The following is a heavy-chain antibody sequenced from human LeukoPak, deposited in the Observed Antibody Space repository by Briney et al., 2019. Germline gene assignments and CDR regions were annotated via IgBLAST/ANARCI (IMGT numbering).Heavy chain of an antibody. CDR2: IGGSDGRT. Sequence: GGSLRLSCAASGFTFSNYAMSWVRQAPGKGLEWVSSIGGSDGRTYYAESVQGRFTISRDNSKKMLYLQMNSLRVEDTAVYFCADPPNAVYWGQGTLVTVSS. CDR1: GFTFSNYA. V-gene: IGHV3-23*01. D-gene: IGHD4/OR15-4a*01. J-gene: IGHJ4*02. CDR3: ADPPNAVY.